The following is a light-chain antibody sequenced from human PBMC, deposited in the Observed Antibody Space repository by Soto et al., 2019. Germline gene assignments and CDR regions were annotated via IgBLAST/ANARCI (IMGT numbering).Light chain of an antibody. CDR3: QQYNNWGT. CDR2: GAS. J-gene: IGKJ1*01. V-gene: IGKV3-15*01. Sequence: EIVMTQSPATLSVSPGERATLSCRASQSVSSNLAWYQQKPGQAPRLLIYGASTRATGIPARLSGSGSGTELTLTISSLQSEDFAVYYCQQYNNWGTFGQGTKVEIK. CDR1: QSVSSN.